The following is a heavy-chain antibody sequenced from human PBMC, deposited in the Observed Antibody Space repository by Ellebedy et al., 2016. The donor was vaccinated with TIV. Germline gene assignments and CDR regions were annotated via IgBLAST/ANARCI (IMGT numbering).Heavy chain of an antibody. J-gene: IGHJ4*02. D-gene: IGHD4-17*01. CDR3: ARNHPPSDYARDY. CDR2: INPSGGST. Sequence: ASVKVSCKASGYTFTSYYMHWVRQAPGQGLEWMGIINPSGGSTSYAQKFQGRVTMTRDPSTSTVYIELSSLRSEDTSVYYCARNHPPSDYARDYWGQGTLVTVSS. CDR1: GYTFTSYY. V-gene: IGHV1-46*01.